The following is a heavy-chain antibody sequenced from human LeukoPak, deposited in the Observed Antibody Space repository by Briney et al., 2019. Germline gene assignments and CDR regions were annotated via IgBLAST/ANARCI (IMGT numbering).Heavy chain of an antibody. CDR1: GYTFTGYY. V-gene: IGHV1-2*02. CDR3: AREDYDSSGHYLDY. J-gene: IGHJ4*02. D-gene: IGHD3-22*01. Sequence: ASVKVSCKASGYTFTGYYMHWVRQAPGQGLEWMGWINPNSGGTNYAQKFQGRVTMTRDTSISTAYMELSRLRSDDTAVYYCAREDYDSSGHYLDYWGQGTLVTVSS. CDR2: INPNSGGT.